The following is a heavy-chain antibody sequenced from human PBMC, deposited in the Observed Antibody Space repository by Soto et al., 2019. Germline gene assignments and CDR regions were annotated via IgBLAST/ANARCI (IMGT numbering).Heavy chain of an antibody. D-gene: IGHD2-8*02. CDR2: INAGNGNT. CDR3: AILHLVLDAFDI. CDR1: GYTFTSYA. Sequence: QVQLVQSGAEVKKPGASVKVSCKASGYTFTSYAMHWVRQAPGQRLEWMGWINAGNGNTKYSQKFQGRVTITRDTSASTAYMELSRLRSEATSVYYCAILHLVLDAFDIWGQGTMVTVSS. J-gene: IGHJ3*02. V-gene: IGHV1-3*01.